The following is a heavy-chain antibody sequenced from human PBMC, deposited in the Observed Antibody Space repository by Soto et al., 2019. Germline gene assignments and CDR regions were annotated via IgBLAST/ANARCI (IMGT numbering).Heavy chain of an antibody. J-gene: IGHJ6*03. D-gene: IGHD6-13*01. Sequence: SETLSLTCAVYGGSFSGYYWSWIRQPPGKGLEWIGEINHSGSTNYNPSLKSRVTISVDTSKNQFSLKLSSVTAADTAVYYCARALRQQLKVRLSDYYYYYYMDVWGKGTTVTVSS. CDR3: ARALRQQLKVRLSDYYYYYYMDV. V-gene: IGHV4-34*01. CDR1: GGSFSGYY. CDR2: INHSGST.